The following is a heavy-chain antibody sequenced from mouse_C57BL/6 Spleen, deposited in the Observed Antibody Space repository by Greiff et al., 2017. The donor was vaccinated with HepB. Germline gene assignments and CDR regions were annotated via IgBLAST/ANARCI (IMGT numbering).Heavy chain of an antibody. V-gene: IGHV1-19*01. CDR2: INPYNGGT. Sequence: EVQLQQSGPVLVKPGASVKMSCKASGYTFTDYYMNWVKQSHGKSLEWIGVINPYNGGTSYNQKFKGKATLTVDKSSSTAYMELNSLTSEDSAVYYCAGGYYDYYYAMDYWGQRTSVTVSS. CDR3: AGGYYDYYYAMDY. CDR1: GYTFTDYY. J-gene: IGHJ4*01. D-gene: IGHD2-4*01.